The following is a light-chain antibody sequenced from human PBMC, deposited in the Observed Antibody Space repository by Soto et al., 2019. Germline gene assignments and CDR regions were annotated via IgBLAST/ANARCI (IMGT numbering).Light chain of an antibody. CDR3: SAYAGSNNFV. CDR1: SSDVGGYNY. V-gene: IGLV2-8*01. CDR2: EVS. J-gene: IGLJ2*01. Sequence: QSALTQPPSASGSPGQSVTISCTGTSSDVGGYNYVSWYQQHPGKAPKLMIYEVSKRPSGVPDRFSGSKSGNTASLTVSGLQAEDEAGYYCSAYAGSNNFVFGVGTKLTFL.